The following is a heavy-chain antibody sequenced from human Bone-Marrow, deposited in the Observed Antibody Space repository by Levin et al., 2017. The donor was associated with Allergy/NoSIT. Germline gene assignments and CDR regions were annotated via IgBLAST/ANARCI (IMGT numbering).Heavy chain of an antibody. CDR3: TRVYTGSAFEH. CDR2: ISYYGST. Sequence: SETLSLTCTVSGGSITTSPYYWGWIRQAPGKGLEWIGSISYYGSTHYNSSLQSRVTISRDTSKNQFSLTLRSVTPAATAVYYCTRVYTGSAFEHWGQGTLVTVSS. CDR1: GGSITTSPYY. D-gene: IGHD1-26*01. V-gene: IGHV4-39*07. J-gene: IGHJ4*02.